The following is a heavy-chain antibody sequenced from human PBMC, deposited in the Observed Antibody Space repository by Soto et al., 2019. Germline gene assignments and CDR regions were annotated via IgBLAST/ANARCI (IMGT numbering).Heavy chain of an antibody. CDR2: ISGSGGST. D-gene: IGHD6-13*01. CDR3: AKGDSSSWYKDYYYYGMDV. V-gene: IGHV3-23*01. CDR1: GFTFSSYA. Sequence: PGGSLRLSCAASGFTFSSYAMSWVRQAPGKGLEWVSAISGSGGSTYYADSVKGRFTISRDNSKKTLYLQMNSLRAEDTAVYYCAKGDSSSWYKDYYYYGMDVWGLGTTVTVSS. J-gene: IGHJ6*02.